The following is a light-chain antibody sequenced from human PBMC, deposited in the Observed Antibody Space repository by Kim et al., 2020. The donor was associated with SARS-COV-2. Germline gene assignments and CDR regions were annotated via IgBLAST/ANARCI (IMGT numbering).Light chain of an antibody. CDR2: GNN. V-gene: IGLV3-19*01. Sequence: SSELTQDPAVPVALGQTVRITCQGASLRKYYGSWYQQKPGQAPRLVISGNNNRPSGRPDRFSGSSSGNTASLTITGAQAEDEADYYYNSRDSGGYVIFGGGTKLTVL. J-gene: IGLJ2*01. CDR1: SLRKYY. CDR3: NSRDSGGYVI.